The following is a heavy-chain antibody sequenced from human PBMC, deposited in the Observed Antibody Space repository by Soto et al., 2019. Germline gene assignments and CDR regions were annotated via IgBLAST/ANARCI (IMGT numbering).Heavy chain of an antibody. CDR2: IRSSGSTT. CDR3: ARAAGWCDP. CDR1: GFTFSDYY. Sequence: QVQLVESGGGLVKPGGSLRLSCAASGFTFSDYYMSWIRQAPGKGLEWVSYIRSSGSTTYYADSVKGRFTISRDNGNNSLYRGMTSLRAEDPAGDYGARAAGWCDPWGQGTLVTVSS. V-gene: IGHV3-11*01. J-gene: IGHJ5*02.